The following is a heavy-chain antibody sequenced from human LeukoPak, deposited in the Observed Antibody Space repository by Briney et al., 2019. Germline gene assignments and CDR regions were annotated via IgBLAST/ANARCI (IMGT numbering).Heavy chain of an antibody. J-gene: IGHJ4*02. CDR2: INHSGST. D-gene: IGHD4-11*01. Sequence: SETLSLTCAVYGVSFSGYYWSWIRQPPGKGLEWIGEINHSGSTNYNPSLKSRVTISVDTSKNQFSLKLSSVTAADTAVYYCATERISNTGYFDYWGQGTLDTVSS. CDR1: GVSFSGYY. V-gene: IGHV4-34*01. CDR3: ATERISNTGYFDY.